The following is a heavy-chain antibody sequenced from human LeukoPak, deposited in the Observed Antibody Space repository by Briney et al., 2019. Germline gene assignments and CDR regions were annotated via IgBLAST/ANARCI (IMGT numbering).Heavy chain of an antibody. J-gene: IGHJ4*02. Sequence: PGGSLRLSCAASGFTFSSYAMIWVRQAPGKELEWVSAISGSGGSTYYADSGKGRLTSSRDNSKNTLYLQMNSLRAEDTAVYYCAKDHIFGEVKHYYFDYWGQGTLVTVSS. CDR1: GFTFSSYA. V-gene: IGHV3-23*01. CDR2: ISGSGGST. D-gene: IGHD3-16*01. CDR3: AKDHIFGEVKHYYFDY.